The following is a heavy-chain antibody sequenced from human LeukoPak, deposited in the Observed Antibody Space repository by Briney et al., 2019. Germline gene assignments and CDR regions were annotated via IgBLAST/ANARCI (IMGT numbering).Heavy chain of an antibody. CDR2: IYYSGST. CDR3: ARLASGSYGPLTPFDY. D-gene: IGHD1-26*01. Sequence: SETLSLTCTVSGDSISSFYWSWIRQPPGKGLEWIGDIYYSGSTNYNPSLKSRVTISVDTSKNQFSLRLSSVTAADTAVYYSARLASGSYGPLTPFDYWGQGTLVTVSS. CDR1: GDSISSFY. J-gene: IGHJ4*02. V-gene: IGHV4-59*08.